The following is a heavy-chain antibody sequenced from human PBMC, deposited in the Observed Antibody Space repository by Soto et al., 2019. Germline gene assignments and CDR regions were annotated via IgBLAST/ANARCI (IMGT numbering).Heavy chain of an antibody. D-gene: IGHD3-10*01. J-gene: IGHJ3*02. CDR2: IIPIFGTA. V-gene: IGHV1-69*06. Sequence: GASVKVSFKASGGTFSSYAISWVRQAPGQGLEWMGGIIPIFGTANYAQKFQGRVTITADKSTSTAYMELSSLRSEDTAVYYCARGVYYYDAFDIWGQGTMVTVSS. CDR1: GGTFSSYA. CDR3: ARGVYYYDAFDI.